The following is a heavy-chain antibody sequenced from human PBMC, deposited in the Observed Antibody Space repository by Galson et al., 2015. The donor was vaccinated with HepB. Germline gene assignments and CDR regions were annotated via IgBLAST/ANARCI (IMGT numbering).Heavy chain of an antibody. Sequence: SLRLSCAASGFTFSSYAMSWVRQAPGEGLEYVSAIGTGTYYADSVKGRFTISRDDSKNTVYLQMSSLRAEDTAVYYCAKETKGAFYYIDYWGQGTLVSVSS. V-gene: IGHV3-64D*06. J-gene: IGHJ4*02. CDR2: IGTGT. D-gene: IGHD1/OR15-1a*01. CDR1: GFTFSSYA. CDR3: AKETKGAFYYIDY.